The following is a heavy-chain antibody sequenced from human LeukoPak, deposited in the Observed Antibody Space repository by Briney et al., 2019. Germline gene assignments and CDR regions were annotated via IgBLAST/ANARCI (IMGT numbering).Heavy chain of an antibody. V-gene: IGHV1-8*01. CDR1: GYTFTSYD. D-gene: IGHD3-10*01. J-gene: IGHJ4*02. CDR2: MNPNSGNT. CDR3: ARGGNRWNWYYYGSGSNRELDY. Sequence: GASVTVSCKASGYTFTSYDINWIRQATGQGLEWMGWMNPNSGNTGYAQKFQGRVTMTRNTSISTAYMELSSLRSEDTAVYYCARGGNRWNWYYYGSGSNRELDYWGQGTLVTVSS.